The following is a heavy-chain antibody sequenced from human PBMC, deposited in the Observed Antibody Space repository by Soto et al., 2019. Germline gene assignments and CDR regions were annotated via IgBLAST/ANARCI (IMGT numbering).Heavy chain of an antibody. CDR1: GDSVSGNSAA. D-gene: IGHD2-15*01. Sequence: SQTLSLTCAISGDSVSGNSAAWNWIRQSPSRGLEWLGRTYYRSRWYNDYAVSVKSRITVTPDTSKNQFSLHLNSVTPEDTAVYYCARVHCSAGTCLDGLDFWGQGTTVTVSS. CDR2: TYYRSRWYN. V-gene: IGHV6-1*01. CDR3: ARVHCSAGTCLDGLDF. J-gene: IGHJ6*02.